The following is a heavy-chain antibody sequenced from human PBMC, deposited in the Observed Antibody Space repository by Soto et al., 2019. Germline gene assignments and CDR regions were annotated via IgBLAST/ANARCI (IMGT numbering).Heavy chain of an antibody. V-gene: IGHV3-53*02. Sequence: EVQLVETGGGLIQPGGSLRLSCAASGFTVSSNYMSWVRQAPGKGLEWVSVIYSDGSTYYADSVKGRFTISRDNSKNTLYLQMNSLRAEDTAVYYCARVGMSSGWYFDYRGQGTLVTVSS. CDR1: GFTVSSNY. CDR3: ARVGMSSGWYFDY. D-gene: IGHD6-19*01. J-gene: IGHJ4*01. CDR2: IYSDGST.